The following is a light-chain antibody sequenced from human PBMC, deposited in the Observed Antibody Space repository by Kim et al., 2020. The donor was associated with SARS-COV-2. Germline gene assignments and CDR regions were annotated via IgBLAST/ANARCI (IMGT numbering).Light chain of an antibody. J-gene: IGKJ2*01. CDR3: QQYSRGNT. CDR1: ESISDW. CDR2: KAS. V-gene: IGKV1-5*03. Sequence: RSASVGDSVTITCRASESISDWLAWYQQKPGKAPILLIYKASDLESGVPSRFSGSGSGTEFTLTISSLQPDDFATYYCQQYSRGNTFGQGTKLEI.